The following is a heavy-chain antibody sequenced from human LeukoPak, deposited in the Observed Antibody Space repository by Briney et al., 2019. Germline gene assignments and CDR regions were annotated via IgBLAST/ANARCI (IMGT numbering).Heavy chain of an antibody. CDR1: GGSISSYY. Sequence: NPSETLSLTCTVSGGSISSYYWSWIRQPPGKGLEWIGYIHYSGSTNYNPSLKSRVTISVDTSKNQFSLKLSSVTAADTAVYYCARAGAYSYYYYGMDVWGQGTTVTVSS. J-gene: IGHJ6*02. CDR2: IHYSGST. V-gene: IGHV4-59*01. CDR3: ARAGAYSYYYYGMDV. D-gene: IGHD2-15*01.